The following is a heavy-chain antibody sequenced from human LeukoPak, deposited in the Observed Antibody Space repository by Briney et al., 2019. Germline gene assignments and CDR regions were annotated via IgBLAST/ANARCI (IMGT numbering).Heavy chain of an antibody. V-gene: IGHV4-61*02. CDR1: GGSISSGSYY. J-gene: IGHJ5*02. CDR2: IYTSGST. CDR3: AREVFLEWSKRWFDP. D-gene: IGHD3-3*01. Sequence: SQTLSLTCTVSGGSISSGSYYWSWIRQPAGKGLEWIGRIYTSGSTNYNPSLKSRVTISVDTSKNQFSLKLSSVTAADTAVYYCAREVFLEWSKRWFDPWGQGTLVTVSS.